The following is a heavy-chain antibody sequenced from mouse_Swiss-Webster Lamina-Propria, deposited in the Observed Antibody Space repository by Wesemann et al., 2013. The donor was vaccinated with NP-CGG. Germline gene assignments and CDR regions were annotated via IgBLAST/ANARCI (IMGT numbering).Heavy chain of an antibody. CDR2: IYPGSGNT. D-gene: IGHD1-1*01. CDR3: ARGDYGSSYWYFDV. V-gene: IGHV1-77*01. Sequence: QRTGQGLEWIGEIYPGSGNTYYNEKFKGKATLTADKSSSTAYMQLSSLTSEDSAVYFCARGDYGSSYWYFDVWGAGTTVTVSS. J-gene: IGHJ1*01.